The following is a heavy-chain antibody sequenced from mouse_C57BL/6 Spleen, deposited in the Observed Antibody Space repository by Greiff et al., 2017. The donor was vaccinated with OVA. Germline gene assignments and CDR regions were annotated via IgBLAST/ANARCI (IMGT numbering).Heavy chain of an antibody. J-gene: IGHJ4*01. D-gene: IGHD2-3*01. Sequence: EVKLMESETVLARPGASVKMSCKTSGYTFTSYWMHWVKQRPGQGLEWIGAIYPGNSDTSYNQKFKGKAKLTAVTSASTAYMELSSLTNEDSAVYYCTRDDGYYDAMDYWGQGTSVTVSS. CDR2: IYPGNSDT. V-gene: IGHV1-5*01. CDR1: GYTFTSYW. CDR3: TRDDGYYDAMDY.